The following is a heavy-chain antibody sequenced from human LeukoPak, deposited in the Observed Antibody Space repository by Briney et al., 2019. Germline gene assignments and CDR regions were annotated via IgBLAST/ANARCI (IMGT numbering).Heavy chain of an antibody. CDR2: TKQDGSET. CDR1: GFTFSHFW. CDR3: AGDRGWLIAS. D-gene: IGHD6-19*01. J-gene: IGHJ4*02. Sequence: GGSLRLSCAGSGFTFSHFWMNWVRQAPGKGLEWVAITKQDGSETYYVDSVKGRFTISRDNAKNSVYLQMNSLRAEDTAVYYCAGDRGWLIASWGQGTLVTVSS. V-gene: IGHV3-7*01.